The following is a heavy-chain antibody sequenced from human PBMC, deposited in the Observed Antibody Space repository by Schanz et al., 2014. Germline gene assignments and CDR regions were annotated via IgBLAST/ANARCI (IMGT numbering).Heavy chain of an antibody. V-gene: IGHV3-7*01. CDR1: GFTFSNYW. D-gene: IGHD3-3*01. CDR2: IKQDESEK. CDR3: VRDSFFAFDY. J-gene: IGHJ4*02. Sequence: EVQLVESGGGLVQPGGSLRLSCTASGFTFSNYWMTWVRQAPGKGLEWVANIKQDESEKYYVDSVKGRFTMSRDNAKNSVFLQMNSLRAEDTAVYYCVRDSFFAFDYWGQGTLVTVSS.